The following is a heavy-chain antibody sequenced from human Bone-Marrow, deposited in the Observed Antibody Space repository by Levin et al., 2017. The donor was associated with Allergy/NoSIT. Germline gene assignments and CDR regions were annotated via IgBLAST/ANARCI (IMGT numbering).Heavy chain of an antibody. Sequence: GASVKVSCAASGFTISTNYMSWVRQVPGKGLEWVSIIHSGGRKNYADSVKGRFTISRDNYNNTLYLQMNSLRGEDTAIYYCARDDVVATNHWGQGTLVIVSS. V-gene: IGHV3-66*01. D-gene: IGHD5-12*01. CDR2: IHSGGRK. CDR1: GFTISTNY. CDR3: ARDDVVATNH. J-gene: IGHJ4*02.